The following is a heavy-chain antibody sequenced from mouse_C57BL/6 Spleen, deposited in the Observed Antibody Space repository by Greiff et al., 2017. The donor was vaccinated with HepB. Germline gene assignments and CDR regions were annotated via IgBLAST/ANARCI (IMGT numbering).Heavy chain of an antibody. D-gene: IGHD1-1*01. CDR2: ISDGGSYT. V-gene: IGHV5-4*01. J-gene: IGHJ2*01. CDR3: ARDHYYGSSFDY. Sequence: EVKVVESGGGLVKPGGSLKLSCAASGFTFSSYAMSWVRQTPEKRLEWVATISDGGSYTYYPDNVKGRFTISRDNAKNNRYLQMSHLKSEDTAMYYCARDHYYGSSFDYWGQGTTLTVSS. CDR1: GFTFSSYA.